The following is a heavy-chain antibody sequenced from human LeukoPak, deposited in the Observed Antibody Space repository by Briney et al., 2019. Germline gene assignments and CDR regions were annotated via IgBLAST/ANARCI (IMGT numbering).Heavy chain of an antibody. J-gene: IGHJ4*02. CDR3: AGATGCGGDCYTVGHFDY. D-gene: IGHD2-21*02. CDR1: GFSLSTSGVG. CDR2: IYWDDDK. Sequence: SGPTLVKPTQTLTLTCTFSGFSLSTSGVGVGWIRQPPGKALEWLALIYWDDDKRYSPSLKSRLTITKDTSKNQVVLTMTNMDPVDTATYYCAGATGCGGDCYTVGHFDYWGQGTLVTVSS. V-gene: IGHV2-5*02.